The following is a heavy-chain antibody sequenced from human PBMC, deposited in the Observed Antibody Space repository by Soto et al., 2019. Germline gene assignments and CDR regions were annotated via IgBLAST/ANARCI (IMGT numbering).Heavy chain of an antibody. D-gene: IGHD2-15*01. CDR3: AGGVGYCSGGSCYRPNYYYGMDV. J-gene: IGHJ6*02. CDR2: ISSSGSTI. Sequence: EVQLVESGGGLVQPGGSLRLSCAASGFTFSSYEMNWVRQAPGKGLEWVSYISSSGSTIYYADSVKGRFTISRDNAKNSLYLQMNSLRAEDTAVYYCAGGVGYCSGGSCYRPNYYYGMDVWGQGTTVTVSS. CDR1: GFTFSSYE. V-gene: IGHV3-48*03.